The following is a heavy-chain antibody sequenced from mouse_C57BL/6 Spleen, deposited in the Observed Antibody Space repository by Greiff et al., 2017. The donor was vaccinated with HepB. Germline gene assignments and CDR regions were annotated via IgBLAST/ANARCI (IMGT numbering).Heavy chain of an antibody. CDR2: ISYDGSN. Sequence: DVQLQESGPGLVKPSQSLSLTCSVTGYSITSGYYWNWIRQFPGNKLEWMGYISYDGSNNYNPSLKNRISITRDTSKNQFFLKLNSVTTEDTATYYCAREGSGAPDLFAYWGQGTLVTVSA. J-gene: IGHJ3*01. D-gene: IGHD2-13*01. CDR1: GYSITSGYY. CDR3: AREGSGAPDLFAY. V-gene: IGHV3-6*01.